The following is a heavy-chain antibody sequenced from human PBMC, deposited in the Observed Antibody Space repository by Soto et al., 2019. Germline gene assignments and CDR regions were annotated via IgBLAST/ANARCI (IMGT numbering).Heavy chain of an antibody. J-gene: IGHJ6*02. V-gene: IGHV3-43*01. Sequence: GGSLRLSCAASGFTFDDYTMHWVRQAPGKGLEWVSLISWDGGSTYYADSVKGRFTISRDNSKNSLYMQMNSLRTEDTALYYCAKDITWELLTDYYYYGMDVWGQGTTVTVSS. CDR2: ISWDGGST. CDR3: AKDITWELLTDYYYYGMDV. D-gene: IGHD1-26*01. CDR1: GFTFDDYT.